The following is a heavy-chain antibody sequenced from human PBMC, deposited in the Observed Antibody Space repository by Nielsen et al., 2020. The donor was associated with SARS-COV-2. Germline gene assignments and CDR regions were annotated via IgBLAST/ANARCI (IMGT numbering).Heavy chain of an antibody. D-gene: IGHD5-12*01. Sequence: GGSLRLSCAASGFTFSSYAMSWVRQAPGKGLEWVSAISGSGGSTYYADSVKGRFTISRDNAKNSLYLQMNSLRDEDTAVYYCARDQDIVAAREDYYYYYGMDVWGQGTTVTVSS. J-gene: IGHJ6*02. CDR3: ARDQDIVAAREDYYYYYGMDV. CDR2: ISGSGGST. V-gene: IGHV3-23*01. CDR1: GFTFSSYA.